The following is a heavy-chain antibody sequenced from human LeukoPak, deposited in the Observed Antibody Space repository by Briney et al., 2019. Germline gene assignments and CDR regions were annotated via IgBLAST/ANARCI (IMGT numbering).Heavy chain of an antibody. CDR3: ARVAGDWGNWFDP. V-gene: IGHV1-8*03. CDR2: MNPNSGNT. Sequence: ASVKVSCKASGYTFTSYDINWVRQATGQGLEWMGWMNPNSGNTGYAQKFQGRVTITRNTSISTAYMELSSLRSEDTAVYYWARVAGDWGNWFDPWGQGTLVTVSS. J-gene: IGHJ5*02. D-gene: IGHD3-16*01. CDR1: GYTFTSYD.